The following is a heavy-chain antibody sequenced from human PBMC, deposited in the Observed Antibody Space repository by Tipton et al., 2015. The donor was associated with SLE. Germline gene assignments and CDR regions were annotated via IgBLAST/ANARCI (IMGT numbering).Heavy chain of an antibody. CDR2: IYLSGRT. J-gene: IGHJ4*02. CDR1: GGSINSGSYY. CDR3: ASSQWPATFDY. V-gene: IGHV4-61*02. D-gene: IGHD6-19*01. Sequence: TLSLTCTVSGGSINSGSYYWSWIRQPAGKGLEWIGRIYLSGRTNYNPSLKSRVTISVDTSKNEFSLKLTSVTAADTAVYYCASSQWPATFDYWGQGTLVTVSS.